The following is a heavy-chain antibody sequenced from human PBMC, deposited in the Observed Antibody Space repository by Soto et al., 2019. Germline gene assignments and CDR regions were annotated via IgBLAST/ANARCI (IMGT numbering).Heavy chain of an antibody. CDR3: ASGYNWNGGYYYMDV. V-gene: IGHV1-8*01. D-gene: IGHD1-20*01. CDR2: MNPNSGNT. Sequence: GASVKVSCKASGYTFTSYDINWVRQATGQGLEWMGWMNPNSGNTGYAQKFQGRVTMTRNTSISTAYMELSSLRSEDTAVYYCASGYNWNGGYYYMDVWGKETTLTISS. CDR1: GYTFTSYD. J-gene: IGHJ6*03.